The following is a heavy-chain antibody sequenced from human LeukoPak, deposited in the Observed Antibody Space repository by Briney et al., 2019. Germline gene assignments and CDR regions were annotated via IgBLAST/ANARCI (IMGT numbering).Heavy chain of an antibody. CDR3: TRDSVPGSWEFDY. Sequence: GGSLRLSCAASGFTFSSYSMNWVRQAPGKGLEWVSSISSSSSYIYYADSVEGRFTISGDNAKNSLYLQMNSLRAEDTAVYYCTRDSVPGSWEFDYWGQGTLVTVSS. J-gene: IGHJ4*02. V-gene: IGHV3-21*01. CDR2: ISSSSSYI. CDR1: GFTFSSYS. D-gene: IGHD6-13*01.